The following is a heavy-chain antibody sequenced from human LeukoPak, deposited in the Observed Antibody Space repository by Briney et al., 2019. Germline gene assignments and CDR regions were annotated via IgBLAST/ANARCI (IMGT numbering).Heavy chain of an antibody. J-gene: IGHJ4*02. CDR2: INWNGGST. V-gene: IGHV3-20*04. CDR1: GFSVGTNY. Sequence: GGSLRLSCAASGFSVGTNYMTWVRQAPGKGLEWVSGINWNGGSTGYADSVKGRFTISRDNAKNSLYLQMNSLRAEDTALYYCARLNYYDSSGYPTGWGQGTLVTVSS. CDR3: ARLNYYDSSGYPTG. D-gene: IGHD3-22*01.